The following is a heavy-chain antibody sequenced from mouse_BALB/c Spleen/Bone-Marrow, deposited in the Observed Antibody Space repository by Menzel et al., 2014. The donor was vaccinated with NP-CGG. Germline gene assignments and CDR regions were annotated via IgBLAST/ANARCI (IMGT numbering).Heavy chain of an antibody. J-gene: IGHJ2*01. CDR1: GYAFTNYL. CDR3: ARSTTVKDYFDY. Sequence: LQESGAELVRPGTSVKVSCKASGYAFTNYLIEWLKQRPGRGLEWIGVLNPGSGGSHYNEKFKGKATLTADKSSSTAYMQLSSLTSDDSAVYFCARSTTVKDYFDYWGQGTTLTVSS. CDR2: LNPGSGGS. D-gene: IGHD1-1*01. V-gene: IGHV1-54*01.